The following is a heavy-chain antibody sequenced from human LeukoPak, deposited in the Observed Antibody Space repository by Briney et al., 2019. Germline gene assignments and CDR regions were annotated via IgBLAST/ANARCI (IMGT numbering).Heavy chain of an antibody. J-gene: IGHJ4*02. D-gene: IGHD3-16*02. CDR1: GGSISSSSYY. CDR3: ASLYDYVWGSYRQDDY. CDR2: VYSGAS. Sequence: SETLSLTCTVSGGSISSSSYYWGWIRQPPGKGLEWIGSVYSGASYYNPSLKGRVTISIDTSKNHFSLKLSSVTAADTAVYYCASLYDYVWGSYRQDDYWGQGTLVTVSS. V-gene: IGHV4-39*01.